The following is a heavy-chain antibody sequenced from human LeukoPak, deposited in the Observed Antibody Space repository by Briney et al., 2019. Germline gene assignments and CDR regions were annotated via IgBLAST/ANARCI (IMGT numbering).Heavy chain of an antibody. V-gene: IGHV5-51*01. Sequence: GESLKISCKGSGNSITTYWIGWVRQKPGKGLEWMGLIFPGDSDTKYSPSFQGQVTISADKSISTAYLQWSSLKASDTAMYYCATYFAGAETFDIWGQGTMVTVSS. CDR1: GNSITTYW. CDR2: IFPGDSDT. CDR3: ATYFAGAETFDI. J-gene: IGHJ3*02. D-gene: IGHD3-16*01.